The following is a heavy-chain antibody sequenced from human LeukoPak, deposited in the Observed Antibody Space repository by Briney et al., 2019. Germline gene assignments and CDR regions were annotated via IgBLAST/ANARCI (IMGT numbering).Heavy chain of an antibody. D-gene: IGHD6-6*01. CDR3: ARVSSFPEIYYYHYYMDV. Sequence: AGGSLRLSCAASGFTFSSYSMNWVRQAPGKGMEWVSYIRSNSSNIYYADSVKDRLTISRDNAKNSLYLQMNSLRDEDTAVYYCARVSSFPEIYYYHYYMDVWGKGTTVTVSS. CDR1: GFTFSSYS. CDR2: IRSNSSNI. V-gene: IGHV3-48*02. J-gene: IGHJ6*03.